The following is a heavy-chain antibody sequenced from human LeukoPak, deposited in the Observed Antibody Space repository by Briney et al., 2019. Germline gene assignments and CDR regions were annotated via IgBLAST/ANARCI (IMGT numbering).Heavy chain of an antibody. V-gene: IGHV4-38-2*02. CDR3: ARAVTSGYYMLDD. CDR1: DYSITTAYY. J-gene: IGHJ4*02. CDR2: IYHSGNT. D-gene: IGHD3-3*01. Sequence: SETLSLTCTVSDYSITTAYYWGWIRQPPGKGLEWIGSIYHSGNTYHNPSLKSRVTISVDTSRNQFSLKLRSVTAADTAVYYCARAVTSGYYMLDDWGQGTLVTVSS.